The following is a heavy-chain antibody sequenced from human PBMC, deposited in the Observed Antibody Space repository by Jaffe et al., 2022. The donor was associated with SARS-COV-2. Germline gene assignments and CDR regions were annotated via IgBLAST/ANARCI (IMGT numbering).Heavy chain of an antibody. CDR2: ISGSSIYI. CDR3: ARGAYNSSPDF. Sequence: EVQLVESGGGLVKPGGSLRLSCAASGFRFSDYDMNWVRQGPGKGLEWVSGISGSSIYIHYAESLKGRVTISRDNARNSLFLQVNSLRAEDTAVYYCARGAYNSSPDFWGRGTLVTVSS. V-gene: IGHV3-21*01. D-gene: IGHD6-13*01. CDR1: GFRFSDYD. J-gene: IGHJ4*02.